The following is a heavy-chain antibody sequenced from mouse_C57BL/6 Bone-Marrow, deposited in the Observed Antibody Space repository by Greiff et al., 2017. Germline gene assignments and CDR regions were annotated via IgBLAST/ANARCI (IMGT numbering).Heavy chain of an antibody. Sequence: VQLQQSGAELARPGASVKLSCKASGYTFTSYGISWVKQRTGQGLEWIGEIYTRSGNTYYNEKFKGKATLTADKSSSTAYMELRSLTSEYSAVYFCAPVTTVVPRDFDYWGQGTTLTVSS. CDR1: GYTFTSYG. CDR3: APVTTVVPRDFDY. D-gene: IGHD1-1*01. CDR2: IYTRSGNT. J-gene: IGHJ2*01. V-gene: IGHV1-81*01.